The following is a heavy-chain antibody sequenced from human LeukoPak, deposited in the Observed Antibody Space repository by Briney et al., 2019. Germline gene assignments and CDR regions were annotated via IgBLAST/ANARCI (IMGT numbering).Heavy chain of an antibody. CDR1: GFTFSSYG. V-gene: IGHV3-33*01. Sequence: GGSLRLSCAASGFTFSSYGMHWVRRAPGKGLEWVAVIWYDGSNKYYADSVKGRFTISRDNSKNTLYLQMNSLRAEDTAVYYCAREMLAVAGYFDYWGQGTLVTVSS. J-gene: IGHJ4*02. CDR3: AREMLAVAGYFDY. CDR2: IWYDGSNK. D-gene: IGHD6-19*01.